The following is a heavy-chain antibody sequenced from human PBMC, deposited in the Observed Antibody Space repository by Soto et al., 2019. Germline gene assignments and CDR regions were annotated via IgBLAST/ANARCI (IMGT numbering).Heavy chain of an antibody. J-gene: IGHJ4*02. CDR3: AITYYYRAWSYHWDY. CDR2: INPNSGGA. Sequence: ASVKVSCKASGYSFTAYYMHWVRQAPGQGLEWMGRINPNSGGADYAQNFQGWVTMTRDTSISTGYMELTRLRSDDTAVYYCAITYYYRAWSYHWDYWGQGTLVTVSS. D-gene: IGHD3-10*01. V-gene: IGHV1-2*04. CDR1: GYSFTAYY.